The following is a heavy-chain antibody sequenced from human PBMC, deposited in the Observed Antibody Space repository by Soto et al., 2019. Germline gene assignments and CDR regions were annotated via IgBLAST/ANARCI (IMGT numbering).Heavy chain of an antibody. Sequence: EVQLLESGGGSVRRGGSLRLSCTASGLTFSSYGMNWVRQAPGKGLEWVAAICGSTTGTYYADSVRGRFTISRDNAKNTLYLQMNSLRAEDTTVYYCAKDLYGDYGATGEDWGQGTLVTVSS. D-gene: IGHD4-17*01. J-gene: IGHJ4*02. V-gene: IGHV3-23*01. CDR3: AKDLYGDYGATGED. CDR1: GLTFSSYG. CDR2: ICGSTTGT.